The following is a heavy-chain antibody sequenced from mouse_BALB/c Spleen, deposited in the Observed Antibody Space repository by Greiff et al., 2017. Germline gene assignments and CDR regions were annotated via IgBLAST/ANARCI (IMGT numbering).Heavy chain of an antibody. Sequence: EVQGVESGPGLVKPSQSLSLTCTVTGYSITSDYAWNWIRQFPGNKLEWMGYISYSGSTSYNPSLKSRISITRDTSKNQFFLQLNSVTTEDTATYYCATTYYGNSAWFAYWGQGTLVTVSA. D-gene: IGHD2-10*01. CDR2: ISYSGST. J-gene: IGHJ3*01. V-gene: IGHV3-2*02. CDR3: ATTYYGNSAWFAY. CDR1: GYSITSDYA.